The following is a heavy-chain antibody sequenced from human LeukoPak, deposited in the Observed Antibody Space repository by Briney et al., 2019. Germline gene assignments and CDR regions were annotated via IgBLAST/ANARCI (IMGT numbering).Heavy chain of an antibody. CDR2: IIPIFGTA. J-gene: IGHJ4*02. Sequence: ASVRVSCKASGGTFSSYAISWVRQAPGQGLEWMGGIIPIFGTANYAQKFQGRVTITADESTSTAYMELSSLRSEDTAVYYCATETRYNWNGVGYWGQGTLVTVSS. V-gene: IGHV1-69*13. D-gene: IGHD1-20*01. CDR1: GGTFSSYA. CDR3: ATETRYNWNGVGY.